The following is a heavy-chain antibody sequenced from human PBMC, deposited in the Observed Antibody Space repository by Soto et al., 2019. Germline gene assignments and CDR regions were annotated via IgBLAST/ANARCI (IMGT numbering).Heavy chain of an antibody. CDR3: AKSGPGYYDSSGYYPKAQYLQH. CDR1: GFTCSSYA. CDR2: ISGSGGST. D-gene: IGHD3-22*01. J-gene: IGHJ1*01. Sequence: GGSLRLSCAASGFTCSSYAMSWVRQAPGKGLEWVSAISGSGGSTYYADSVKGRFTISRDNSKNTLYLQMNSLRAEDTAVYYCAKSGPGYYDSSGYYPKAQYLQHWGQGTLVTVSS. V-gene: IGHV3-23*01.